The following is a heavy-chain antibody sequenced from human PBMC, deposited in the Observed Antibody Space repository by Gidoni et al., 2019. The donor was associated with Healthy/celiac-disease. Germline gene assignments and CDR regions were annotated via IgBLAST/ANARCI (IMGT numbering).Heavy chain of an antibody. D-gene: IGHD6-6*01. J-gene: IGHJ4*02. CDR3: ARGSSRGGFDY. CDR1: GGSFSGYY. Sequence: QVQLQQWGAGLLKPSETLSLTCAVYGGSFSGYYWSWIRQPPGKGLAWIGEINHSGSTNYTPSLKSRVTISVDTSKNQFSLKLSSVTAADTAVYYCARGSSRGGFDYWGQGTLVTVSS. V-gene: IGHV4-34*01. CDR2: INHSGST.